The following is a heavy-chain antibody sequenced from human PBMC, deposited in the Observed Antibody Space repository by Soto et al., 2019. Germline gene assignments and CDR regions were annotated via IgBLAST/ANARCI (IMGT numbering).Heavy chain of an antibody. J-gene: IGHJ4*02. V-gene: IGHV4-34*01. CDR2: INHSAST. Sequence: QVQLQQWGAGRLKPSETLSLTCAVYGGSFSGYYWSWIRQPPGKGLEWIWEINHSASTNYHPSLKSRVTIGVDTCKNQCALKLSSVTAADTAVYYCARGLLVDTAQSFDYWGQGTLVTVSS. CDR3: ARGLLVDTAQSFDY. D-gene: IGHD5-18*01. CDR1: GGSFSGYY.